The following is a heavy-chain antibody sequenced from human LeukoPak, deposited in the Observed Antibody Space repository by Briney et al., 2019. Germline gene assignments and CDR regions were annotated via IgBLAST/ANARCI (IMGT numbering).Heavy chain of an antibody. CDR2: INHSGST. D-gene: IGHD3-10*01. J-gene: IGHJ6*02. V-gene: IGHV4-34*01. CDR1: GGSFSGYY. Sequence: SETLSLTCAVYGGSFSGYYWSWIRQPPGKGLEWIEGINHSGSTNYNPSLKSRVTISVDTSKNQFSLKLSSVTAADTAVYYCARVYHYGSGSYSSRDYYYYGMDVWGQGTTVTVSS. CDR3: ARVYHYGSGSYSSRDYYYYGMDV.